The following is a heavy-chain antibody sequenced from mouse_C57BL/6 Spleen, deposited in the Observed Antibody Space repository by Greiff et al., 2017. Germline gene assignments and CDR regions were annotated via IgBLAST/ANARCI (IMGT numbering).Heavy chain of an antibody. CDR2: ISPSDRYT. CDR3: ARGGGLPCYYAMDY. CDR1: GYTFTSYW. Sequence: VQLQQPGAELVMPGASVKLSCKASGYTFTSYWMHWVKQRPGQGLEWNGEISPSDRYTNYNQTFKGKSTLTGDKSTSTAYMQLSSLTSEDSAVYYFARGGGLPCYYAMDYWGQGTSVTVSS. J-gene: IGHJ4*01. V-gene: IGHV1-69*01. D-gene: IGHD2-2*01.